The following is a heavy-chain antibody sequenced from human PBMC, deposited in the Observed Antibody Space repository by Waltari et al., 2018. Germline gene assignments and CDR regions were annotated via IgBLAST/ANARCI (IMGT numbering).Heavy chain of an antibody. CDR1: GFTFTDYW. Sequence: EVHLVESGGGLVQPGGSLRLSCAAAGFTFTDYWMSWVRQAPGKGPEWVANMHKEGSEKNYVDYVKGRYTISRDNAKDSVYLQMNSLRADDTAMYYCVGDHWGPDYWGQGTLVTVSS. CDR2: MHKEGSEK. V-gene: IGHV3-7*01. CDR3: VGDHWGPDY. D-gene: IGHD7-27*01. J-gene: IGHJ4*02.